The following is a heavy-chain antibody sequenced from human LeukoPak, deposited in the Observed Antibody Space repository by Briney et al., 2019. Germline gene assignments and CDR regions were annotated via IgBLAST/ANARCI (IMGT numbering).Heavy chain of an antibody. D-gene: IGHD6-19*01. Sequence: GESLKISCSASGYTFSNYWLVWVRLMPGRGLEWMGIIYPGDSDATYSPSFQGQVTFSADKSINTAYLHWSSLKASDTAIYYCARRTTGYTTGWYYFDSWGQGTLVTVSS. CDR1: GYTFSNYW. V-gene: IGHV5-51*01. J-gene: IGHJ4*02. CDR3: ARRTTGYTTGWYYFDS. CDR2: IYPGDSDA.